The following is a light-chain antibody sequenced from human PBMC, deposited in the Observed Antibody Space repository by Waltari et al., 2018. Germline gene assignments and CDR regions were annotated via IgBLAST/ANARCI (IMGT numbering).Light chain of an antibody. CDR3: SSYTTSNAPGV. CDR2: EVS. CDR1: DSDVGAYNF. J-gene: IGLJ1*01. Sequence: QSALTQPASVPGSPGQSITITCTGTDSDVGAYNFVSWYRQHPGKAPHLIIYEVSERPPGISDRFLCATSDKTASLTISWLRADYEAVYYCSSYTTSNAPGVFGTGPKVTVL. V-gene: IGLV2-14*01.